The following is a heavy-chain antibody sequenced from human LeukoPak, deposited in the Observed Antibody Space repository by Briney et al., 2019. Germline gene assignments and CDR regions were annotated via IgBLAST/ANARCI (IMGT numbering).Heavy chain of an antibody. Sequence: GGSLRLSCAASGFTFDDYAMHWVRQAPGKGLEWVSGISWNSGDIGYADSVKGRFTISRDNAKSSLYLQMNSLRAEDTALYYCAKGSGGYYDSSGFNFDYWGQGTLVTVSS. CDR2: ISWNSGDI. D-gene: IGHD3-22*01. J-gene: IGHJ4*02. V-gene: IGHV3-9*01. CDR3: AKGSGGYYDSSGFNFDY. CDR1: GFTFDDYA.